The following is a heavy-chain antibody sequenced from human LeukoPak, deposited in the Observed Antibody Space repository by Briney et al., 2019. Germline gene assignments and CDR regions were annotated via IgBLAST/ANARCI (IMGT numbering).Heavy chain of an antibody. CDR1: GGSISSGGYY. CDR3: ARGASRHGNWFDP. V-gene: IGHV4-31*11. J-gene: IGHJ5*02. CDR2: IYDSGTT. Sequence: SETLSLTCAVSGGSISSGGYYWTWIRQHPGKGLEWIGYIYDSGTTYYNPSLQSRITMSLDTSKNQFSVKLSSVTAADTAVYYCARGASRHGNWFDPWGQGTLVTVSS.